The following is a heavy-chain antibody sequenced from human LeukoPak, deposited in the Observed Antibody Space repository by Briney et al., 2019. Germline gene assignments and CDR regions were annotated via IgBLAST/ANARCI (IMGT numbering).Heavy chain of an antibody. D-gene: IGHD6-19*01. CDR3: ATAWYSSGWDFDY. CDR2: FDPEDGET. CDR1: GYTLTELS. J-gene: IGHJ4*02. Sequence: ASVKVSCKVSGYTLTELSMHWVRQAPGKGLEWMGGFDPEDGETIYAQKFQGRVTMTEDTSTDTAYMELSSRRSEDTAVYYCATAWYSSGWDFDYWGQGTLVTVSS. V-gene: IGHV1-24*01.